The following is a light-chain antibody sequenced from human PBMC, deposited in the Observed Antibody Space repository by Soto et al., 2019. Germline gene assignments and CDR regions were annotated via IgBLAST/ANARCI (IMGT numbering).Light chain of an antibody. CDR1: QSIHHW. CDR3: QQYNSFPWT. V-gene: IGKV1-5*03. J-gene: IGKJ1*01. Sequence: DIQMTQSPSTLSASVGDRVSITCRASQSIHHWLAWYQQKPGKAPNLLIYMASSLQSGVPSRFSGSDSGTEFTLTISSLQPDDSATYYCQQYNSFPWTFGQGTKVEIK. CDR2: MAS.